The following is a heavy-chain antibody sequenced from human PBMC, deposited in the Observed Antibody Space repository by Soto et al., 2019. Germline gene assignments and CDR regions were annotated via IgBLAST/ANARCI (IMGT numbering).Heavy chain of an antibody. J-gene: IGHJ6*02. CDR3: ARDKSPSSGWPGMDV. CDR2: INPNSGGT. CDR1: GYTFTDYY. V-gene: IGHV1-2*02. D-gene: IGHD6-19*01. Sequence: GXSVKVSFKASGYTFTDYYMHWVRQAPVQGLEWMGWINPNSGGTNYAQKFQGRVTMTRDTSISTAYMELNRLRSDDTAVYYCARDKSPSSGWPGMDVWGQGTKVTVYS.